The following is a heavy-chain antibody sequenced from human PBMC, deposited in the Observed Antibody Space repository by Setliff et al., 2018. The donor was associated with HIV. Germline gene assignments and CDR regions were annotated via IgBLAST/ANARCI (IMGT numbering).Heavy chain of an antibody. CDR1: GFTLTNYY. Sequence: ASVKVSCKASGFTLTNYYIHWVRQAPGKGLEWVGIINPSGGRTKYGQRFQGRGAFTGDMSTSTVYMDLRSLESEDTAVYYCVREVPHSCYFDSWGQGTQVTVSS. CDR2: INPSGGRT. V-gene: IGHV1-46*01. CDR3: VREVPHSCYFDS. J-gene: IGHJ4*02. D-gene: IGHD2-15*01.